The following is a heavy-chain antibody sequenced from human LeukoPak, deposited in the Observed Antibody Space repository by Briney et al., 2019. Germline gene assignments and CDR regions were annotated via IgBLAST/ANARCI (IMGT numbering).Heavy chain of an antibody. D-gene: IGHD3-9*01. Sequence: PGGSLRLSCAASGFIFSSYGMHWVRQAPGKGLEWVAFIRYDGSNKYYADSVKGRFTISRDNSKNTLYLQMNSLRAEDTAVYYCANAEQESLLRYFDWLKNYYMDVWGKGTTVTISS. CDR1: GFIFSSYG. CDR2: IRYDGSNK. CDR3: ANAEQESLLRYFDWLKNYYMDV. J-gene: IGHJ6*03. V-gene: IGHV3-30*02.